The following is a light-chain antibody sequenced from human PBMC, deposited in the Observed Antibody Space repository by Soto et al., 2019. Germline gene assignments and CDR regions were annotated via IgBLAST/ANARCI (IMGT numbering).Light chain of an antibody. V-gene: IGKV3-15*01. J-gene: IGKJ5*01. CDR2: DVS. Sequence: EIVMTQSPGTLSASPGERATLSCRAGQGVTTNFAWYQQKSAQSPRLLIYDVSIRATGVPARFSGTGSETDFTLTISGLQSEDSAVYFCQQYNNWPFSFGQGTRLEIK. CDR1: QGVTTN. CDR3: QQYNNWPFS.